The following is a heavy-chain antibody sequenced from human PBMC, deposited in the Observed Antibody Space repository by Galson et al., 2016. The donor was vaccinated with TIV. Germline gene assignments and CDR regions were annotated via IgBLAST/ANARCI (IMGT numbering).Heavy chain of an antibody. CDR1: GDALSSDNYY. J-gene: IGHJ3*02. V-gene: IGHV4-61*10. CDR3: AREGAVRWPSNGFDI. D-gene: IGHD4-23*01. Sequence: SETLSLTCTVSGDALSSDNYYWSWVRQPAGKGLEWIGRVYAGGSTIYNPSLMSRLTISVDTSKNQLSLKLTSVTAADTAIYYCAREGAVRWPSNGFDIWGQGITVSVSS. CDR2: VYAGGST.